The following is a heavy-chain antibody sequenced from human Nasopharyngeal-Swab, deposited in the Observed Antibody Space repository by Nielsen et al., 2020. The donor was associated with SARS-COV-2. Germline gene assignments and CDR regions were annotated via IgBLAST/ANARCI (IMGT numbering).Heavy chain of an antibody. D-gene: IGHD5-18*01. Sequence: WIRQFPGRGLEWVGRIRSKANSYATAYAASVKGRFTISRDDSKNTAYLQMNSLKTEDTAVYYCTSRYSYGLWGQGTLVTVSS. CDR2: IRSKANSYAT. CDR3: TSRYSYGL. V-gene: IGHV3-73*01. J-gene: IGHJ4*02.